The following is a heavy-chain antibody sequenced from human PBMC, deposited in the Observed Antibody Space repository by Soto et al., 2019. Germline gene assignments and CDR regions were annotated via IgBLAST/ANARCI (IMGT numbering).Heavy chain of an antibody. CDR1: GGSFSSSG. Sequence: SVKVSCKASGGSFSSSGFSWVRQAPGQGLEWMGMIVPSLDTTNYAQKFQARVTITADEVTSTAYMELRSLRSEDTAVYYCARWPQPRYTADPYAVDVWGQGTRVTVSS. V-gene: IGHV1-69*11. D-gene: IGHD3-16*02. CDR3: ARWPQPRYTADPYAVDV. J-gene: IGHJ6*02. CDR2: IVPSLDTT.